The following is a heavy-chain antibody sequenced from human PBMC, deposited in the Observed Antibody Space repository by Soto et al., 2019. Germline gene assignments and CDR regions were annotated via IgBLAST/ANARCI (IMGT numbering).Heavy chain of an antibody. CDR1: GFTFSSYS. Sequence: SLRLSCAASGFTFSSYSMSWVRQAPGKGLEWVSSISSSSSYIYYADSVKGRFTISRDNAKNSLYLQMNSLRAEDTAVYYCARDPSPYTQGYWGQGTLVTVSS. CDR3: ARDPSPYTQGY. J-gene: IGHJ4*02. V-gene: IGHV3-21*01. CDR2: ISSSSSYI. D-gene: IGHD1-1*01.